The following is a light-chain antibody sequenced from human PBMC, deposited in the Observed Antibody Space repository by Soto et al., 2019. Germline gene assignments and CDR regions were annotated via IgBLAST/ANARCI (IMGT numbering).Light chain of an antibody. CDR3: QQRSSWPLT. V-gene: IGKV3-11*01. CDR2: DAS. J-gene: IGKJ4*01. CDR1: QSVNTY. Sequence: IVLTQSTATLSLSPGERATLSCRASQSVNTYLGGYQQRPGQAPILLIYDASNRATGIPARFSGSGPGTDFTLTISSLEPEDFAFYYCQQRSSWPLTFGGGTKVDIK.